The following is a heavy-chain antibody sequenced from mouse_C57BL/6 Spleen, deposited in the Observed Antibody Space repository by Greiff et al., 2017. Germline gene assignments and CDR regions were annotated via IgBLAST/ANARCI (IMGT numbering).Heavy chain of an antibody. CDR3: ASKPGLAWVAY. D-gene: IGHD4-1*01. CDR1: GYTFTSYW. CDR2: IHPNSGST. J-gene: IGHJ3*01. Sequence: VQLQQPGAELVKPWASVKLSCKASGYTFTSYWMHWVKQRPGQGLEWIGMIHPNSGSTNYNEKFKSKATLTVDKYSSTAYKQLSSLTSEDSAVYYGASKPGLAWVAYWGQGTLVTVSA. V-gene: IGHV1-64*01.